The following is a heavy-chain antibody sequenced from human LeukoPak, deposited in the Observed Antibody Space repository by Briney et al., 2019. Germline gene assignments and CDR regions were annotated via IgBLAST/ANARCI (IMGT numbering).Heavy chain of an antibody. Sequence: SETLSLTCTVSGGSISSSNFYWGWIRQPPGKGLEWIGSIYYSGSTYYKPSLKSRVSISVDTSKNQFSLKLSSVTAADTAVYYCARVNSGGGVWGQGTMVTVSS. CDR2: IYYSGST. J-gene: IGHJ3*01. CDR1: GGSISSSNFY. V-gene: IGHV4-39*07. D-gene: IGHD3-10*01. CDR3: ARVNSGGGV.